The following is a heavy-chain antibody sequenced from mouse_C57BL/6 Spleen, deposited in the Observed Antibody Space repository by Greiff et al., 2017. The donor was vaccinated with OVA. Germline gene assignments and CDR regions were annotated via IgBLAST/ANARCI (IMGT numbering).Heavy chain of an antibody. V-gene: IGHV1-50*01. CDR1: GYTFTSYW. CDR2: IDPSDSYT. D-gene: IGHD2-5*01. CDR3: ARPYDSNLDY. J-gene: IGHJ2*01. Sequence: VQLQQPGAELVKPGASVKLSCKASGYTFTSYWMQWVKQRPGQGLEWIGEIDPSDSYTNYNQKFKGKATLTVDTSSSTAYMQLSSLTSEDSAVYYCARPYDSNLDYWGQGTTLTVSS.